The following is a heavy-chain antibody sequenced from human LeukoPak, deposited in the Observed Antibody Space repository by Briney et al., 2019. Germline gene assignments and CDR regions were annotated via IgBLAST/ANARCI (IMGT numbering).Heavy chain of an antibody. Sequence: PSQTLSLTCTVSGGSISSGDYYWSWIRQPPGTGLEWIGYIYYSGSTYYNPSLKSRVTISVDTSKNQFSPKLSSVTAADTAVYYCARGSSSSGWFDPWGQGTLVTVSS. V-gene: IGHV4-30-4*01. CDR2: IYYSGST. CDR3: ARGSSSSGWFDP. D-gene: IGHD6-6*01. CDR1: GGSISSGDYY. J-gene: IGHJ5*02.